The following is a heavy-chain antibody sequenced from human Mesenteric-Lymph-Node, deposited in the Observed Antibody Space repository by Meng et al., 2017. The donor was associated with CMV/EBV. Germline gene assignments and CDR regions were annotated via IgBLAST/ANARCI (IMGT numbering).Heavy chain of an antibody. CDR1: GGSFSGYY. J-gene: IGHJ5*02. CDR3: ARAGYCSSTSCYLRWFDP. Sequence: SETLSLTCAVYGGSFSGYYWSWIRQPPGKGLEWIGEINHSGSTNYNPSLKSRVTISVDTSKNQFSLKLSSVTAADTAVYYCARAGYCSSTSCYLRWFDPWGQGTLVTVSS. CDR2: INHSGST. D-gene: IGHD2-2*01. V-gene: IGHV4-34*01.